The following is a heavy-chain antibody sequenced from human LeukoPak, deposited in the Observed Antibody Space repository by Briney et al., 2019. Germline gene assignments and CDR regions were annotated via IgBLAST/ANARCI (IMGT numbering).Heavy chain of an antibody. J-gene: IGHJ4*02. CDR1: GFTFSSYG. D-gene: IGHD5-18*01. CDR3: AKGRGGYSYGYLDY. Sequence: GGSLRLSCAASGFTFSSYGMHWVRQAPGKGLERVAVISYDGSNKYYADSVKGRFTISRDNSKNTLYLQMNSLRAEDTAVYYCAKGRGGYSYGYLDYWGQGTLVTVSS. V-gene: IGHV3-30*18. CDR2: ISYDGSNK.